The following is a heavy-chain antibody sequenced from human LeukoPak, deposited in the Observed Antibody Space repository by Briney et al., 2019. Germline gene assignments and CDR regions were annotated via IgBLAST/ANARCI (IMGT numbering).Heavy chain of an antibody. Sequence: PSETLSLTCTVSGGSISSSSYFWTWIRQSPGKGLEWIGEIDNNGITNYNPSLKSRVTMSVDTTRKRFSLRLTSESAADTGVYYCARGGGGAKAFDYWGQGSLVTVSS. J-gene: IGHJ4*02. CDR1: GGSISSSSYF. V-gene: IGHV4-39*01. CDR2: IDNNGIT. CDR3: ARGGGGAKAFDY. D-gene: IGHD1-26*01.